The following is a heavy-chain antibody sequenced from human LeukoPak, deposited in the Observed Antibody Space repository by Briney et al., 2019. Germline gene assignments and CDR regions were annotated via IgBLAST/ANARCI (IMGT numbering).Heavy chain of an antibody. V-gene: IGHV1-2*02. Sequence: ASVKVSCKASGYTFTSYYMHWVRQAPGQGLEWMGWINPNSGGTNYAQKFQGRVTMTRDTSISTAYMELSRLRSDDTAVYYCARVPISLFYYDSSGTFDYWGQGTLVTVSS. D-gene: IGHD3-22*01. CDR2: INPNSGGT. J-gene: IGHJ4*02. CDR3: ARVPISLFYYDSSGTFDY. CDR1: GYTFTSYY.